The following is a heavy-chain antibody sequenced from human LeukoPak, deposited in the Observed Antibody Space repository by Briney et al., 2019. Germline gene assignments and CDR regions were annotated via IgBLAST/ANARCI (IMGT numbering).Heavy chain of an antibody. V-gene: IGHV1-69*05. J-gene: IGHJ5*02. CDR2: IIPIFGTA. D-gene: IGHD3-3*01. Sequence: SVKVSCKASGGTFSSYAISWVRQAPGQGLEWMGGIIPIFGTANYAQKFQGRVTITTDESTSTAYMELSSLRSEDTAVYYCARDQSAITIFGVVNPLDNWFDPWGQGTLVTVSS. CDR3: ARDQSAITIFGVVNPLDNWFDP. CDR1: GGTFSSYA.